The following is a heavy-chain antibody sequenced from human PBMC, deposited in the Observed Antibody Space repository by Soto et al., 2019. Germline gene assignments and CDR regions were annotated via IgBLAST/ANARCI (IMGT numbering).Heavy chain of an antibody. CDR3: AKDRDYSDNWDPLDV. CDR2: ISASGGST. Sequence: GGSLRLSCAASGFTFSNYAMTWVRQAPGKGLEWVSGISASGGSTYYADSVKGRVTISRDNSKNTVYLQMHSLRADDKAVYFCAKDRDYSDNWDPLDVWGQGTTVTVSS. V-gene: IGHV3-23*01. CDR1: GFTFSNYA. J-gene: IGHJ6*02. D-gene: IGHD1-1*01.